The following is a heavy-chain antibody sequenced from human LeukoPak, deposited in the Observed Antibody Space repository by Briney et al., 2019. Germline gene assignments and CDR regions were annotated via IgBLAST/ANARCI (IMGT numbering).Heavy chain of an antibody. CDR1: GGSISSYY. CDR3: ARGARSGGDYFNY. V-gene: IGHV4-59*01. CDR2: IYYSGST. J-gene: IGHJ4*02. Sequence: SETLSLTCTVSGGSISSYYWSWIRQPPGKGLEWIGYIYYSGSTNYNPSLKSRVTISVDTSKNQFSLKLSSVTAADTAVYYCARGARSGGDYFNYWGQGPLVTVSS. D-gene: IGHD3-10*01.